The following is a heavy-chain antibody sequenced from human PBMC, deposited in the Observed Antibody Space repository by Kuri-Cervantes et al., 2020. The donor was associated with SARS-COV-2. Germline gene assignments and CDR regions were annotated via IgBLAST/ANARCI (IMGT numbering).Heavy chain of an antibody. V-gene: IGHV3-74*01. Sequence: GESLKISCAASGFTFGNYWMHWVRQAPGKGLVWVSRFMSDGTSPSYADSVRGRFTISRDNAKNTLYLQMNSLRADGTAVYYCAKSDWFDPWGQGTLVTVSS. J-gene: IGHJ5*02. CDR1: GFTFGNYW. CDR3: AKSDWFDP. CDR2: FMSDGTSP.